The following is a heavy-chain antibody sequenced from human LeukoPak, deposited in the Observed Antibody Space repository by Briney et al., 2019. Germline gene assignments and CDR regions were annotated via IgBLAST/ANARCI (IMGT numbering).Heavy chain of an antibody. J-gene: IGHJ5*02. CDR2: INHSGST. CDR3: ARENIVATIDWFDP. CDR1: GGSFSGYY. D-gene: IGHD5-12*01. V-gene: IGHV4-34*01. Sequence: SETLSLTCAVYGGSFSGYYWSWIRQPPGKGLEWIGEINHSGSTNYNPSLKSRVTISVVTSKNQFSLKLSSVTAADTAVYYCARENIVATIDWFDPWGQGTLVTVSS.